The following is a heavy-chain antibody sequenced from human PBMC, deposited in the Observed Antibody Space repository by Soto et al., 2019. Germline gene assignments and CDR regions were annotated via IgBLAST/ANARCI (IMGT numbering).Heavy chain of an antibody. V-gene: IGHV1-46*01. CDR1: GYTFTSYY. Sequence: ASVKVSCKASGYTFTSYYMHWVRQAPGQGLEWMGIINPSGGSTSYAQKFQGRVTMTRDTSTSTVYMELSSLRSEDTAVYYCASSGTAAAFGDYWGQGTLVTVSS. CDR2: INPSGGST. D-gene: IGHD1-26*01. CDR3: ASSGTAAAFGDY. J-gene: IGHJ4*02.